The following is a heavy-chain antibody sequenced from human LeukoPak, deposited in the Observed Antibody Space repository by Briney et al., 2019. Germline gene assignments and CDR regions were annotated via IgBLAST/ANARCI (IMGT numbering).Heavy chain of an antibody. CDR2: INPDSGGT. V-gene: IGHV1-2*02. Sequence: ASVKVSCKASGYTFTDYYIHWVRQAPGQGLEWVGWINPDSGGTNYAQHFQGRVTMTRDTSITTAYMDLSRLRSDDTAMYYCASGTDLDYWGQGTLVTVSS. CDR3: ASGTDLDY. J-gene: IGHJ4*02. CDR1: GYTFTDYY. D-gene: IGHD1-26*01.